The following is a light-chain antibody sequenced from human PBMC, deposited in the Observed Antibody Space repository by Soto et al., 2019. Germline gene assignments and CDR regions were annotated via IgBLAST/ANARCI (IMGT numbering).Light chain of an antibody. CDR2: AAS. CDR3: LQDYNYPPT. V-gene: IGKV1-27*01. J-gene: IGKJ1*01. CDR1: QGISNY. Sequence: DIQMTQSPSSLSASVGDRVTITCRASQGISNYLAWYQQKPGKVPRLLIFAASTLQSGAPSRFRGAGSETDFTLTINGLQPEDVATYYCLQDYNYPPTFGQGTKVDIK.